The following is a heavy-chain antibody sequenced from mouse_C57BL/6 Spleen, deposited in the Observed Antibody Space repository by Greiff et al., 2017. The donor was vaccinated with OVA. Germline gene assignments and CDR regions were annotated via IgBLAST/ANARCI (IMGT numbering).Heavy chain of an antibody. CDR1: GYSITSGYY. D-gene: IGHD4-1*01. CDR2: ISYDGSN. Sequence: DVKLQESGPGLVKPSQSLSLTCSVTGYSITSGYYWNWIRQFPGNKLEWMGYISYDGSNNYNPSLKNRISITRDTSKNQFFLKLNSVTTEDTATYYCASGTGYYAMDYWGQGTSVTVSS. V-gene: IGHV3-6*01. J-gene: IGHJ4*01. CDR3: ASGTGYYAMDY.